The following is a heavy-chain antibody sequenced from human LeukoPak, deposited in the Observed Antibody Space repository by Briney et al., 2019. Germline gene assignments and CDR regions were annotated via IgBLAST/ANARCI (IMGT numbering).Heavy chain of an antibody. CDR1: GGSISSSY. J-gene: IGHJ5*02. Sequence: SETLSLTCTVAGGSISSSYWTWIRQSPGKGLEWIGNMDSSGSIKYNPSLRSRVTMSLDTSKNQVSLKLRSVTAADTATYYCTRGYYEPFDRWGQGTLVIVSS. V-gene: IGHV4-59*01. D-gene: IGHD3-22*01. CDR2: MDSSGSI. CDR3: TRGYYEPFDR.